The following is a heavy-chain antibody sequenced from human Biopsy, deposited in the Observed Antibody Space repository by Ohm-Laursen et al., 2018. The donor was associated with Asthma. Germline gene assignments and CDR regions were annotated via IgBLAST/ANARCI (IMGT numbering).Heavy chain of an antibody. CDR3: TTGIDY. J-gene: IGHJ4*02. CDR2: IKQDGSEK. V-gene: IGHV3-7*05. CDR1: GLTFSSYW. Sequence: SLRLSCAASGLTFSSYWMSWVRQAPGKGLEWVANIKQDGSEKYYVDSVKGRSTISRDNAKNSLYLQMNSLRAEDTAVYYCTTGIDYWGQGTLVTVSS.